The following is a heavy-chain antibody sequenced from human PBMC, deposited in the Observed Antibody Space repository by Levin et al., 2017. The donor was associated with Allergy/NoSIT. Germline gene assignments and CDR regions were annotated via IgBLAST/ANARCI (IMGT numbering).Heavy chain of an antibody. Sequence: GGSLRLSCAASGFTFSTYDMHWVRQPTGKGLEWVSAIGTAGDTYYPGSTRGRFTISRENGRNSLHLQMNSLRAEDTAMYYCARGSGTLFDYWSQGTRVTVSS. V-gene: IGHV3-13*01. CDR2: IGTAGDT. J-gene: IGHJ4*02. CDR3: ARGSGTLFDY. CDR1: GFTFSTYD. D-gene: IGHD3/OR15-3a*01.